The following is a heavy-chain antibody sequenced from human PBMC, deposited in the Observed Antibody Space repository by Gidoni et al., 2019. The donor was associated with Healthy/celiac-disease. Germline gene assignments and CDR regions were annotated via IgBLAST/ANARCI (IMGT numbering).Heavy chain of an antibody. CDR2: IWYDGSNK. CDR1: GFTFSSYG. CDR3: AREGQPYYYMDV. Sequence: QVQLVQSGGGVVQPARSLRLSCAASGFTFSSYGMHWVRQVPGKGLEWVAVIWYDGSNKYYADSVKGRFTSSRDNSKNTLYLQMNSLRAEDTAVYYCAREGQPYYYMDVWGKGTTVTVSS. J-gene: IGHJ6*03. V-gene: IGHV3-33*01.